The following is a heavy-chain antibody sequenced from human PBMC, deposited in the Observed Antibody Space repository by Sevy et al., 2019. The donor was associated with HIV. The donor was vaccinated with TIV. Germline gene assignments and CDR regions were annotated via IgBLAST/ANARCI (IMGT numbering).Heavy chain of an antibody. CDR3: AGENAWGRGYS. J-gene: IGHJ4*02. CDR2: IYYNGHI. Sequence: SETLSLTCTVSGGSITSVYWNWIRQPPGKGLEWIASIYYNGHINYNPSLTRLVTLSLDTSKNQFSLRLSSVTAADTAMYYCAGENAWGRGYSWGQGTLVTVSS. D-gene: IGHD1-26*01. CDR1: GGSITSVY. V-gene: IGHV4-59*08.